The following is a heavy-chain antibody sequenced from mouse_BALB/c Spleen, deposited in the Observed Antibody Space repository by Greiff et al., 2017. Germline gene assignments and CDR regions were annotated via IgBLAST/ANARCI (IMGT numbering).Heavy chain of an antibody. CDR3: ARPWFAY. Sequence: EVKVVESGGGLVQPGGSRKLSCAASGFTFSSFGMHWVRQAPEKGLEWVAYISSGSSTIYYADTVKGRFTISRDNPKITLFLQMTRLRSEDTAMYYCARPWFAYWGQGTLVTVSA. CDR1: GFTFSSFG. J-gene: IGHJ3*01. V-gene: IGHV5-17*02. CDR2: ISSGSSTI.